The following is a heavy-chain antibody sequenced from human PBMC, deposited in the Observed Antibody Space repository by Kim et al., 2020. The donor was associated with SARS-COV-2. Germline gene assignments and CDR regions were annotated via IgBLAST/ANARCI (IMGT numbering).Heavy chain of an antibody. CDR2: IYYSGST. CDR3: ARGGYYGSGSPKGLDY. D-gene: IGHD3-10*01. V-gene: IGHV4-30-2*01. J-gene: IGHJ4*02. CDR1: GGSISSGGYS. Sequence: SETLSLTCAVSGGSISSGGYSCSWIRQPPGKGLEWIGYIYYSGSTYYNPSLKSRVTISVDRSKNQFSLKLSSVTAADTAVYYCARGGYYGSGSPKGLDYWGQGTLVTVSS.